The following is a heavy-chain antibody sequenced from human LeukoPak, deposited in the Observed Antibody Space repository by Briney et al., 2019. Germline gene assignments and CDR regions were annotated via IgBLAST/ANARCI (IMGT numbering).Heavy chain of an antibody. CDR2: INSDGSST. V-gene: IGHV3-74*01. CDR1: GFTFSSYW. Sequence: GGSLRLSCAASGFTFSSYWMHWVRQAPGKGLVWVSRINSDGSSTSYADSVKGRFTISRDNAKNTLYLQMNGLRAEDTAVYYCAREGGLQPGRMGHYYGMDVWGQGTTVTVSS. D-gene: IGHD4-4*01. J-gene: IGHJ6*02. CDR3: AREGGLQPGRMGHYYGMDV.